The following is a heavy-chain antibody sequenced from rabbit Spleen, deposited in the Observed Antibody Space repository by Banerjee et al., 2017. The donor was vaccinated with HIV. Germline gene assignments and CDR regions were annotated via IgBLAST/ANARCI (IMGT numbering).Heavy chain of an antibody. CDR2: IYAGSSGST. J-gene: IGHJ6*01. Sequence: QSLEESGGDLVKPGASLTLTCTASGFSFSSTYWICWVRQAPGKGLEWIACIYAGSSGSTYYASWAKGRFTISKTSSTTVTLRMPSLTAADRATYFCARDLVVVIGWNFSLWGPGTLVTVS. V-gene: IGHV1S40*01. CDR3: ARDLVVVIGWNFSL. CDR1: GFSFSSTYW. D-gene: IGHD8-1*01.